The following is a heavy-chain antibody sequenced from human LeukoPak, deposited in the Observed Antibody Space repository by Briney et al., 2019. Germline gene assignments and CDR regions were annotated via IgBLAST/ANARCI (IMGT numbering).Heavy chain of an antibody. J-gene: IGHJ4*02. D-gene: IGHD3-3*01. CDR1: GFTFSNYG. V-gene: IGHV3-23*01. Sequence: GGSLRLSCAASGFTFSNYGMTWVRQAPGKGLEWVSVISDSGGSTYYADSVKGRLTISRDNSKNTLYLQMNSLRVEDTAVYYCAKDYHFWTLWGQGTLVTVSS. CDR3: AKDYHFWTL. CDR2: ISDSGGST.